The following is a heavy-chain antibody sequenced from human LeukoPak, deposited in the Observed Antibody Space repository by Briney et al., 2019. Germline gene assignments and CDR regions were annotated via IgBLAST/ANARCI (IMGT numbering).Heavy chain of an antibody. J-gene: IGHJ6*02. V-gene: IGHV1-69*04. CDR3: ARELARGYYYDYYYGMDV. D-gene: IGHD3-3*01. CDR1: GGTFSSYA. Sequence: GASVKVSCKASGGTFSSYAISWVRQAPGQGLEWMGRIIPILGIANYAQKFQGRVTITADKSTSTAYMELSSLRSEDTAVYYCARELARGYYYDYYYGMDVWGQGTTVTVSS. CDR2: IIPILGIA.